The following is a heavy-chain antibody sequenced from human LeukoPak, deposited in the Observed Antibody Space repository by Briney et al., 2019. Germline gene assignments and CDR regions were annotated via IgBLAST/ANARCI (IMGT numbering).Heavy chain of an antibody. J-gene: IGHJ4*02. CDR3: AKDGGYSYGYGFDY. CDR2: ISWNSGSI. D-gene: IGHD5-18*01. V-gene: IGHV3-9*01. Sequence: PGGSLRLSCAASGFTFSSYSMNWVRQAPGKGLEWVSGISWNSGSIGYADSVKGRSTISRDNAKNSLYLQMNSLRAEDTALYYCAKDGGYSYGYGFDYWGQGTLVTVSS. CDR1: GFTFSSYS.